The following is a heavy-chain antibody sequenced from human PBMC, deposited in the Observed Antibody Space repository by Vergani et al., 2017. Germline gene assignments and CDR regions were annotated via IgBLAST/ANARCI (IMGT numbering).Heavy chain of an antibody. CDR3: ARETLYSGADYYYMDV. CDR2: ISSRGSSI. D-gene: IGHD1-26*01. CDR1: GFIFSDYY. Sequence: QVQVVESGGGLVKPGGSLRLSCAASGFIFSDYYMSWIRQAPGKGREWVSYISSRGSSIHYADSVKGRFTISRDNAKNSLYLQMNSLRAEDTAVYYCARETLYSGADYYYMDVWGKGTTVTVSS. V-gene: IGHV3-11*01. J-gene: IGHJ6*03.